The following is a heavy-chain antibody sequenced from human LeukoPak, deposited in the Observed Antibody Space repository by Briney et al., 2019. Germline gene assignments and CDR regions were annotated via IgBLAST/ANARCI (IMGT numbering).Heavy chain of an antibody. V-gene: IGHV1-18*01. CDR2: ISAYNGNT. CDR1: GYTFTSYG. CDR3: ARVGYSYDYYYYYYMDV. D-gene: IGHD5-18*01. Sequence: ASVKVSCKASGYTFTSYGISWVRQAPGQGLEWMGWISAYNGNTNYAQKVQGRVTMTTDTSTSTAYMELRSLRSEDTAVYYCARVGYSYDYYYYYYMDVWGKGTTVTISS. J-gene: IGHJ6*03.